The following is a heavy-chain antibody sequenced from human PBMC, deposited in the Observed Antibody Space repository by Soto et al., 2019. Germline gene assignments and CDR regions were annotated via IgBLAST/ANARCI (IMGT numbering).Heavy chain of an antibody. J-gene: IGHJ4*02. CDR1: GGTFSSYA. V-gene: IGHV1-69*12. Sequence: QVQLVQSGAEVKKPGSSVKISCKASGGTFSSYALSWVRQAPGQGLEWMGGIIPIFGTANYAQKFQGRVTITADESTSTAYMELSSLRSEDTAVYYCARGESGAGDAYYFDYWGQGTLVTVSS. CDR3: ARGESGAGDAYYFDY. D-gene: IGHD1-26*01. CDR2: IIPIFGTA.